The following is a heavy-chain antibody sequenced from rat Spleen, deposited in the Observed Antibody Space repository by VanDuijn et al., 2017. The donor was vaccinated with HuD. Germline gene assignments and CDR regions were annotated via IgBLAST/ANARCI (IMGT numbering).Heavy chain of an antibody. CDR2: IKAKSNNYAT. J-gene: IGHJ3*01. Sequence: EVQVLESGGGLVQPGNSLKLSCATSGFTFSTAWMYWYRQFPEKRLEWVARIKAKSNNYATDYTESVKGRFTISRDDSKSSIYLQMNNLRSEDTATYYCAKDPWDSGANWFAYWGQGTLVTVSS. D-gene: IGHD4-3*01. V-gene: IGHV6-6*01. CDR3: AKDPWDSGANWFAY. CDR1: GFTFSTAW.